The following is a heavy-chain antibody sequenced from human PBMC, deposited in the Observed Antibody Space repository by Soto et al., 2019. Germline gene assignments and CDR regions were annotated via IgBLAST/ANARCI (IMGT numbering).Heavy chain of an antibody. CDR3: TPVALKYNSDWYPLSD. Sequence: EVQLVESGGGLVKPGGSLRLSCAGSGFTFSNVWMNWVRQAPGKGLEWVGRIKSETDGGTIDYAAPVKGRFTISRDDSNNTLYLQMNSLKTEDTATYYGTPVALKYNSDWYPLSDWGQGTRVTVSS. D-gene: IGHD6-19*01. CDR1: GFTFSNVW. V-gene: IGHV3-15*07. J-gene: IGHJ4*02. CDR2: IKSETDGGTI.